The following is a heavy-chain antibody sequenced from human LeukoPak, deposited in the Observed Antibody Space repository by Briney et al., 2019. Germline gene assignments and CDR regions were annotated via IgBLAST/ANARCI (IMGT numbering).Heavy chain of an antibody. V-gene: IGHV3-23*01. J-gene: IGHJ4*02. Sequence: GGSLRLSCAASGFNLNNFAMSWVRQAPGKGPEWLSAMTGPADTTYYAESVKGRFTISRDYSKSMVYLQMTSLRVEDTAIYYCAKGAEIDHWGQGTLVTVSS. CDR2: MTGPADTT. CDR3: AKGAEIDH. CDR1: GFNLNNFA.